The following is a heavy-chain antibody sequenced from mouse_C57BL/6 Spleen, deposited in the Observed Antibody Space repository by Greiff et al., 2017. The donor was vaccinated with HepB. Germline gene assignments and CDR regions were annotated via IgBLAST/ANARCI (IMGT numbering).Heavy chain of an antibody. CDR3: AREGGYDGFAY. CDR1: GYTFTDYN. CDR2: INPNNGGT. D-gene: IGHD2-2*01. Sequence: EVKLQESGPELVKPGASVKMSCKASGYTFTDYNMHWVKQSHGKSLEWIGYINPNNGGTSYNQKFKGKATLTVNKSSSTAYMELRSLTSEDSAVYYCAREGGYDGFAYWGQGTLVTVSA. V-gene: IGHV1-22*01. J-gene: IGHJ3*01.